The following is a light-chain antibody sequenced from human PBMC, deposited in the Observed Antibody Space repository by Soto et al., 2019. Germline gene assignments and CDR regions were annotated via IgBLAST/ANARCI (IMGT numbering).Light chain of an antibody. CDR2: GAS. CDR3: QQHNNWPLWT. CDR1: QSVSSN. V-gene: IGKV3-15*01. J-gene: IGKJ1*01. Sequence: EIVMTQSPATLSVSPGERATLSCRASQSVSSNLAWYQQKPGQAPRLLIYGASTRATDIPARFSGSGSGTEFTLTISSLQSEDFSVYYCQQHNNWPLWTFGQGTKVEIK.